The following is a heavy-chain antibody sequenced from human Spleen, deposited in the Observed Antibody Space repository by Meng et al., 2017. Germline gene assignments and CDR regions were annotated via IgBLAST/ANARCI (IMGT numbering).Heavy chain of an antibody. D-gene: IGHD6-19*01. CDR3: VRSSGWVRTGFDP. J-gene: IGHJ5*02. CDR1: GGSIRCGDYY. CDR2: IGHSGIT. V-gene: IGHV4-39*01. Sequence: QVQLQESGPGLVKTSQTLSLTCTVFGGSIRCGDYYWGWIRQPPGKGLEWIGSIGHSGITYYTPSLKSRVTVSIDTSKSQFSLKLTSVTAADTAVYYCVRSSGWVRTGFDPWGQGTLVTVSS.